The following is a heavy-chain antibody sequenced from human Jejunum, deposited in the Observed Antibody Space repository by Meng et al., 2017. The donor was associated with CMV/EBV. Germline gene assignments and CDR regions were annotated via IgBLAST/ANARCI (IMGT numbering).Heavy chain of an antibody. CDR1: GFTFSTYG. V-gene: IGHV3-33*06. J-gene: IGHJ4*02. CDR3: AKGHTTSWYSFDY. CDR2: IWYDGSNK. D-gene: IGHD6-13*01. Sequence: ASGFTFSTYGMPWVRQAPGKGLEWVAVIWYDGSNKYYADSVKGRFTISRDNSKSTLYLQMNSLRAEDTAVYYCAKGHTTSWYSFDYWGQGTLVTVSS.